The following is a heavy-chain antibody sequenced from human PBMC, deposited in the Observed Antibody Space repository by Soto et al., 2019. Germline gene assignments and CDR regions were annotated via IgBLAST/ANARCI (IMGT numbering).Heavy chain of an antibody. CDR1: AFTFSNYG. J-gene: IGHJ4*02. CDR2: IWYDGSDK. D-gene: IGHD1-7*01. V-gene: IGHV3-33*01. Sequence: GGSLRLSCAASAFTFSNYGMHWVRQAPGKGLEWVAIIWYDGSDKHHADSVKDRFTISRDNSKNMLYLQMNSLRAEDTAVYYCAGDGGGYNWNYDFDYWGLGTLVTVSS. CDR3: AGDGGGYNWNYDFDY.